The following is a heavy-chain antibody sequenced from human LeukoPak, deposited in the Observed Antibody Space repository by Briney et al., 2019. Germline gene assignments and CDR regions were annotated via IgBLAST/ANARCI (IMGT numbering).Heavy chain of an antibody. Sequence: GGSLRLSCAASGFTFSSYAMSWDRQAPGKGLEWVSLISGSRGDTNYADSVKGRFTISRDNSKNTLYLQMNSLRAEDTAVYYCSKGPSGSSPYYFDYWGQGTLVTVSS. CDR3: SKGPSGSSPYYFDY. J-gene: IGHJ4*02. CDR1: GFTFSSYA. CDR2: ISGSRGDT. D-gene: IGHD1-26*01. V-gene: IGHV3-23*01.